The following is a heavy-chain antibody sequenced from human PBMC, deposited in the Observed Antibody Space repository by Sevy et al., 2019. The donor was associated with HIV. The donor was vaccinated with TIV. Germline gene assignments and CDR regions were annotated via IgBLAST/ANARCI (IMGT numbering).Heavy chain of an antibody. Sequence: GGSLRLSCAASGFTFSSYAMSWVRQAPGKGLEWVSAISGSGGSTYYADSVKGRFTISRENSKNSLYLQMNSLRAEDTAVYYCATRPTMIVVVIPAWGQGTLVTVSS. CDR3: ATRPTMIVVVIPA. CDR2: ISGSGGST. CDR1: GFTFSSYA. J-gene: IGHJ5*02. V-gene: IGHV3-23*01. D-gene: IGHD3-22*01.